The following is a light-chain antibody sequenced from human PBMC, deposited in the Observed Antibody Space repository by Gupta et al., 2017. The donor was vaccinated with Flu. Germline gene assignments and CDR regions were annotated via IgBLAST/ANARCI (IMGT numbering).Light chain of an antibody. CDR3: QQYNNWPRG. CDR2: GAS. Sequence: EILMTQSPATLSVSPGERATLSCSASQSVSSNLARYQQKPGQAPRLLIYGASNRATGIPARFSGSGSGTEFTLTISSRQSEDFAVYYCQQYNNWPRGFGQGTRLEIK. CDR1: QSVSSN. V-gene: IGKV3-15*01. J-gene: IGKJ5*01.